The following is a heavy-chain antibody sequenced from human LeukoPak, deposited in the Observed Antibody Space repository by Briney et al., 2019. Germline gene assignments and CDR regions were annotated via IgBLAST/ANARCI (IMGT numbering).Heavy chain of an antibody. D-gene: IGHD3-22*01. CDR3: ARDIEARGIVVTPMGY. CDR1: GFTFSSYG. J-gene: IGHJ4*02. CDR2: LWYDGSNK. Sequence: GGSLRLSCAASGFTFSSYGMHWVRQAPGKGLGWVAVLWYDGSNKYYADSVKGRFTISRDNSKNTLYLQMNSLRAEDTAVYYCARDIEARGIVVTPMGYWGQGTLVTVSS. V-gene: IGHV3-33*01.